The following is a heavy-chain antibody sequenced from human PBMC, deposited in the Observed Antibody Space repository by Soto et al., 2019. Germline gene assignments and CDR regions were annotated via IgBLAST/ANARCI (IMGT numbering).Heavy chain of an antibody. Sequence: PSETLSLTCTVSGGSISSYYWSWIRQPPGKGLEWIGYIYYSGSTNYNPSLKSRVTISVDTSKNQFSLKLSSVTAADTAVYYCARHGIVATSDAFDIWGQGTMVTVSS. CDR1: GGSISSYY. J-gene: IGHJ3*02. V-gene: IGHV4-59*08. CDR3: ARHGIVATSDAFDI. CDR2: IYYSGST. D-gene: IGHD5-12*01.